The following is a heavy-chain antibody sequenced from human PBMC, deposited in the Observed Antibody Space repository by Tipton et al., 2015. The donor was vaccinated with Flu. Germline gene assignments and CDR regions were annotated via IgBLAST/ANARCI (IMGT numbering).Heavy chain of an antibody. CDR3: ARGPIYGDYMTTSTFDY. CDR2: IYHSGST. D-gene: IGHD4-17*01. J-gene: IGHJ4*02. CDR1: GYSISNTYY. V-gene: IGHV4-38-2*02. Sequence: TLSLTCTVSGYSISNTYYWGWIRQPPGKGLEWIGNIYHSGSTYYNPSLKSRVTISIHTSKNQFSLKLSSVTAADTAVYYCARGPIYGDYMTTSTFDYWGQGKLVTVAS.